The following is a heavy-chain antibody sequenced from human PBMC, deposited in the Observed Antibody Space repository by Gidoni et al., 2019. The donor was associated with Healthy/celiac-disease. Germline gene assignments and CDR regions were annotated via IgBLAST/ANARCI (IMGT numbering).Heavy chain of an antibody. CDR3: ARGSYKMATIGFPFYYYYYGMDV. CDR2: IIPILGTA. Sequence: QVQLVQSGAEVTKPGSSVKVSCKASGGTFSSYAISWVRQAPGQGLEWMGGIIPILGTANYAQKFQGRVTITADESTSTAYMELSSLRSEDTAVYYCARGSYKMATIGFPFYYYYYGMDVWGQGTTVTVSS. CDR1: GGTFSSYA. D-gene: IGHD5-12*01. V-gene: IGHV1-69*01. J-gene: IGHJ6*02.